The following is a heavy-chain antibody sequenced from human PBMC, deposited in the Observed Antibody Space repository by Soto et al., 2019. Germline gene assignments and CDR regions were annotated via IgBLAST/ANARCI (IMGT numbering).Heavy chain of an antibody. D-gene: IGHD3-9*01. CDR1: GYTFTSYG. V-gene: IGHV1-18*04. CDR2: ISAYNGNT. CDR3: ARTPILTASFGLDY. Sequence: GASVKVSCKASGYTFTSYGITWVRQAPGQGLEWMGWISAYNGNTNYAQKLQGRVTMTTDTSTRTAYMELRSLRSDDTAMYYCARTPILTASFGLDYWGQGTLVTVSS. J-gene: IGHJ4*02.